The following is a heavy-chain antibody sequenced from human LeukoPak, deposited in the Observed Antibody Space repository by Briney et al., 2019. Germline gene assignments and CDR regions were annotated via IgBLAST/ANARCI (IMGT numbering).Heavy chain of an antibody. D-gene: IGHD2-2*01. CDR1: GFTIGAYA. J-gene: IGHJ4*02. CDR2: ISSDGGTT. Sequence: PGGSLRLSCSVSGFTIGAYAMHWVRQAPGKGLQYVSSISSDGGTTYYADSVKGRFTISRDNSKNTLHLQMSSLGSEDTAVYYCVKDRYVDYWGQGTLVTVSS. V-gene: IGHV3-64D*06. CDR3: VKDRYVDY.